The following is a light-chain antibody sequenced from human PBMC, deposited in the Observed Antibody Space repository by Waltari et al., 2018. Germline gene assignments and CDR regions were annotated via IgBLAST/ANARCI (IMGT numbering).Light chain of an antibody. CDR2: DVS. CDR3: CSYAGGYTWV. Sequence: QSAPTQPRSVSGSPGQSVPISCTGTSTDVGGYNAVSWYQHHPGKAPKLMIYDVSKRPSGVPDRFSGSKSGNTASLTISGLQAEDEADYYCCSYAGGYTWVFGGGTKLTVL. V-gene: IGLV2-11*01. CDR1: STDVGGYNA. J-gene: IGLJ3*02.